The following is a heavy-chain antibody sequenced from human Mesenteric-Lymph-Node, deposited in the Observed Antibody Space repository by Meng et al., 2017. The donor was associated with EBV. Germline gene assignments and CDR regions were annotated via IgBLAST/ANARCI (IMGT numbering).Heavy chain of an antibody. Sequence: QGQLVQSGAEVKKPGASVKVSCKASGYTFTIYDTNWVRQATGQGLEWMGWMNPNSGNTGYAQKFQGRVTMTRNTSISTAYMELSSLRSEDTAVYYCARVHQRWLQIPYDYWGQGTLVTVSS. CDR2: MNPNSGNT. V-gene: IGHV1-8*01. J-gene: IGHJ4*02. D-gene: IGHD5-24*01. CDR1: GYTFTIYD. CDR3: ARVHQRWLQIPYDY.